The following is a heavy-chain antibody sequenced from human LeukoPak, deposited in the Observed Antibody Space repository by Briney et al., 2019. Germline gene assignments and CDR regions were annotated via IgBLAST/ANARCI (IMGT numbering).Heavy chain of an antibody. CDR2: ISSSGSTI. V-gene: IGHV3-48*01. J-gene: IGHJ4*02. D-gene: IGHD3-10*01. Sequence: GGSLRLSCAASGFTFSSYSMNWVRQAPGKGLEWVSYISSSGSTIYYADSVKGRFTISRDNSKNTLYLQMNSLRAEDTAVCYCAKDLYYGSGSPHDYWGQGTLVTVSS. CDR3: AKDLYYGSGSPHDY. CDR1: GFTFSSYS.